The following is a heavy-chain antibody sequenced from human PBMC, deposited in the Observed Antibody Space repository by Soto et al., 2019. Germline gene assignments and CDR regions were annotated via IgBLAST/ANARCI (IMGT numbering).Heavy chain of an antibody. V-gene: IGHV3-7*04. D-gene: IGHD3-16*01. CDR3: ARGGGHFDP. CDR2: VKQDGSDK. J-gene: IGHJ5*02. Sequence: EVQLVESGGGLVQPGGSLRLTCAASGFTLSGYWMSWVRQAPGKGLEWVANVKQDGSDKYYVDSVKGRFTISRDNAQNSLYLQINSLRAEDEAVYYCARGGGHFDPWGQGTLVIVSS. CDR1: GFTLSGYW.